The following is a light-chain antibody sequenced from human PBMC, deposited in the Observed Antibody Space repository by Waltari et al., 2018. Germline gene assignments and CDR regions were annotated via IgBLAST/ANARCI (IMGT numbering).Light chain of an antibody. CDR2: GVS. CDR3: SSEAVSNNFYD. CDR1: GSGGS. V-gene: IGLV2-8*01. Sequence: QSALTQPPSASGSPGQSVTISCTGTGSGGSVSWYQQLPGKAPKLLIYGVSKRPSGVPDRVSGYKSGNTASLTVSGLQAEDEGDYYCSSEAVSNNFYDFGSGTKVTVL. J-gene: IGLJ1*01.